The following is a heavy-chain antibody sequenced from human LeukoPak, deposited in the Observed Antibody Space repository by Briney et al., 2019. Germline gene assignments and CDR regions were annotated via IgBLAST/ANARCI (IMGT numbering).Heavy chain of an antibody. CDR1: GFTFRKYW. V-gene: IGHV3-7*03. CDR3: AREVFFQFDN. CDR2: IAANGNDK. Sequence: GGSLTLSCAASGFTFRKYWMAWVRQAPGRGLEWVATIAANGNDKDYEDALQGRFTISRDNARNSLSLRIDSLRAEDTAQYYCAREVFFQFDNWGQGAPVTVSS. J-gene: IGHJ4*02.